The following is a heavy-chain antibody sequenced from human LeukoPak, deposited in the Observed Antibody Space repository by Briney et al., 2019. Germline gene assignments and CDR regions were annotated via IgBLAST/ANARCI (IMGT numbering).Heavy chain of an antibody. D-gene: IGHD6-13*01. CDR3: ARDQRRSSAAAG. Sequence: ASVKVSCKASGYTFTGYYMHWVRQAPGHGVEWMGWINPNSGGADYAQKFQGRVTMTRATSIGTAYRGLSRLRSDDTAVYYCARDQRRSSAAAGWGQGTPVTVSS. CDR1: GYTFTGYY. V-gene: IGHV1-2*02. CDR2: INPNSGGA. J-gene: IGHJ4*02.